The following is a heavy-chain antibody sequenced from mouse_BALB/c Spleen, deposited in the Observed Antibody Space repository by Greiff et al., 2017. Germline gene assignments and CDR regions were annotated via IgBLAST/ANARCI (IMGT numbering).Heavy chain of an antibody. D-gene: IGHD1-1*01. J-gene: IGHJ2*01. Sequence: DVKLVESGPGLVKPSQSLSLTCSVTGYSITSGYYWNWIRQFPGNKLEWMGYISYDGSNNYNPSLKNRISITRDTSKNQFFLKLNSVTTEDTATYYCARDRFYYYGRNFDYWGQGTTLTVSS. CDR2: ISYDGSN. V-gene: IGHV3-6*02. CDR1: GYSITSGYY. CDR3: ARDRFYYYGRNFDY.